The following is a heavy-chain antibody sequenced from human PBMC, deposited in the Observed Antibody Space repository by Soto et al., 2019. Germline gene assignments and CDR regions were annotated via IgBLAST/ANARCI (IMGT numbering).Heavy chain of an antibody. Sequence: QVQLVQSGAEVQRPGSSVKVSCKASGGAFNNYAIYWVRQAPGHGLEWLGTIVPVFPSVYYAPRFQGRLTITADGTTDTVYMMLTSLKSADTAVDYCAGEMPYTAAAYFYYGLNVWGQGTSVTVSS. D-gene: IGHD6-13*01. V-gene: IGHV1-69*18. CDR1: GGAFNNYA. CDR2: IVPVFPSV. CDR3: AGEMPYTAAAYFYYGLNV. J-gene: IGHJ6*02.